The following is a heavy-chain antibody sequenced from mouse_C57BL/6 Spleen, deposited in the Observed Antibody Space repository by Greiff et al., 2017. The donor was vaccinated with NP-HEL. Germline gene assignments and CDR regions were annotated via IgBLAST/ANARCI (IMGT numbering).Heavy chain of an antibody. CDR2: ISSGGDYI. CDR3: TRGGIYDGYFFDY. Sequence: DVMLVESGEGLVKPGGSLKLSCAASGFTFSSYAMSWVRQTPEKRLEWVAYISSGGDYIYYADTVKGRFTISRDNARNTLYLQMSSLKSEDTAMYYCTRGGIYDGYFFDYWGQGTTLTVSS. CDR1: GFTFSSYA. J-gene: IGHJ2*01. D-gene: IGHD2-3*01. V-gene: IGHV5-9-1*02.